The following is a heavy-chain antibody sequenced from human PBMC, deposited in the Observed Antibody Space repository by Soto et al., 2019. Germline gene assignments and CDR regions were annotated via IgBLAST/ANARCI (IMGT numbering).Heavy chain of an antibody. CDR2: ISGYNGNT. J-gene: IGHJ2*01. V-gene: IGHV1-18*01. Sequence: QVQLVQSGAEVKKPGASVKVSCKASGYTFTSYGICWGRQAPGQGLEWMGWISGYNGNTNYAQNLQGRVTMTTDTSRSTVYMELRSLKSDDTAVYYWARRWSSTRWVDFWGRGNLVIAS. D-gene: IGHD2-2*01. CDR1: GYTFTSYG. CDR3: ARRWSSTRWVDF.